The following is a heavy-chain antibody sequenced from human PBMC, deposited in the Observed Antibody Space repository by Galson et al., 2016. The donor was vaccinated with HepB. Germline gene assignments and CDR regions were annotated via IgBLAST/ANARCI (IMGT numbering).Heavy chain of an antibody. D-gene: IGHD2-8*01. J-gene: IGHJ5*02. CDR2: ISPRGTGT. V-gene: IGHV3-23*01. CDR3: ARDTYGAFDP. Sequence: SLRLSCAASGFTFSRYAMAWVRQAPGKGLQWVSAISPRGTGTYYADSVMGRFSISRDNSKTTVYLQMDSLRAEDTAVYYCARDTYGAFDPWGQGALVTVSS. CDR1: GFTFSRYA.